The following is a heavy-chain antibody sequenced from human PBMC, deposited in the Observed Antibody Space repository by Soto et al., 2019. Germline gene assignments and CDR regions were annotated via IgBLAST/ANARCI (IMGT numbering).Heavy chain of an antibody. CDR2: INHSGST. D-gene: IGHD5-12*01. CDR3: ARYRIVVDMATIGSDYYFDY. CDR1: GGSFSGYY. Sequence: SETLSLTCAVYGGSFSGYYWSWIRQPPGKGLEWIGEINHSGSTNYNPSLKSRVTISVDTSKNQFSLKLSSVTAADTAVYYCARYRIVVDMATIGSDYYFDYWGQGTLVTVSS. V-gene: IGHV4-34*01. J-gene: IGHJ4*02.